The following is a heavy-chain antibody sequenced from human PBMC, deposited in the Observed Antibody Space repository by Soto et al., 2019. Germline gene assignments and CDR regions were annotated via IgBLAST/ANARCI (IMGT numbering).Heavy chain of an antibody. V-gene: IGHV1-3*04. J-gene: IGHJ4*02. CDR2: INTGNGDT. CDR1: GYTFTSYS. Sequence: ASVKVSCKASGYTFTSYSMHWVRQAPGQSLEWLGWINTGNGDTRYPQKFQGRVTVTRDTSASTVYMELSSLNSDDTAVYYCARDRVGNDYWGQGTQVTVSS. CDR3: ARDRVGNDY.